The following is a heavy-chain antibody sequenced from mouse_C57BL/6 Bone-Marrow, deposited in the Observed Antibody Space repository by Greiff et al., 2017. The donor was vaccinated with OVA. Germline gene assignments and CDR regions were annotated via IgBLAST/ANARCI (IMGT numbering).Heavy chain of an antibody. J-gene: IGHJ2*01. Sequence: EVQLQQSGPELVKPGASVKISCKASGYTFTDYYMNWVKQSHGKSLEWIGDINPNNGGTSYNQKFKGKATLTVDKSSSTAYMELRSLTSEDSAVYYCARGVDYDGDYWGQGTTLTVSS. D-gene: IGHD2-4*01. CDR2: INPNNGGT. V-gene: IGHV1-26*01. CDR3: ARGVDYDGDY. CDR1: GYTFTDYY.